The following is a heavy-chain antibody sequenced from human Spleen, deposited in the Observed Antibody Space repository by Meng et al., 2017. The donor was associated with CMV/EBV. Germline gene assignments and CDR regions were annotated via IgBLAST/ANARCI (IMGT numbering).Heavy chain of an antibody. CDR2: IWYDGSDK. D-gene: IGHD6-13*01. J-gene: IGHJ4*02. CDR1: RGSISSSSHY. Sequence: GGSLRLSCTVSRGSISSSSHYWGWVRQAPGKGLEWVAIIWYDGSDKYYADSVKGRFTISRDNSKNTVFLQMDSLRAEDTAIYYCAKGQSSSYYMLDYWGQGTLVTVSS. CDR3: AKGQSSSYYMLDY. V-gene: IGHV3-33*06.